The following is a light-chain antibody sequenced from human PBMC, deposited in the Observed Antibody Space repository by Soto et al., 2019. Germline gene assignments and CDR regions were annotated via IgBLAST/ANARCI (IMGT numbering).Light chain of an antibody. J-gene: IGKJ1*01. CDR2: GAC. CDR3: QQYNDWPLT. V-gene: IGKV3-15*01. CDR1: HSLLHSDGKT. Sequence: IVMTHPPLSLSVTPGHPASISCSSTHSLLHSDGKTYLYWYQHKPGQAPSLLIYGACTRATGIPARFSGTGSGTEFTLTISSLQSEDFALYYCQQYNDWPLTFGQGTKVDIK.